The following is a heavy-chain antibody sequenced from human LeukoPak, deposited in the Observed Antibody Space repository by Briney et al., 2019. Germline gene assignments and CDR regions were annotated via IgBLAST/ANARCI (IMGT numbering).Heavy chain of an antibody. D-gene: IGHD1-26*01. CDR2: INHSGST. J-gene: IGHJ4*02. V-gene: IGHV4-34*01. CDR1: GGSFSGYY. CDR3: ASQWELLN. Sequence: SETLSLTCAVYGGSFSGYYWSWIRQPPGKGLEWIREINHSGSTNYNPSLKSRVTISVDTSKNQFSLKLSSVTAADTAVYYCASQWELLNWGQGTLVTVSS.